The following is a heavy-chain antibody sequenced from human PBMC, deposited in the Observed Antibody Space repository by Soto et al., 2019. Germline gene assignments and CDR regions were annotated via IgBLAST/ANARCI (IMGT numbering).Heavy chain of an antibody. V-gene: IGHV4-30-2*01. D-gene: IGHD4-4*01. CDR3: ASGQALSNYYYGRDV. Sequence: QLQLQESGSGLVKSSQTLSLTCAVSGGSLSKGGFSWGWIRKAPGKGLEWIAYIYHTGNILYNPSLRSRVALSVDLSENPVAMNLTSVTAAATAVYYCASGQALSNYYYGRDVWGQGTTVTVSS. J-gene: IGHJ6*02. CDR2: IYHTGNI. CDR1: GGSLSKGGFS.